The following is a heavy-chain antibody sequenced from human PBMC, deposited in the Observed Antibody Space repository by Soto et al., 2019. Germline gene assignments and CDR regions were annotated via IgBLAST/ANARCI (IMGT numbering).Heavy chain of an antibody. CDR1: GFTFSSYE. D-gene: IGHD3-3*01. J-gene: IGHJ6*02. CDR2: ISSSGSTI. CDR3: ARERRFSSYYYYGMDV. Sequence: LRLSCAASGFTFSSYEMNWVRQAPGKGLEWVSYISSSGSTIYYADSVKGRFTISRDNAKNSLYLQMNSLRAEDTAVYYCARERRFSSYYYYGMDVWGQGTTVTVSS. V-gene: IGHV3-48*03.